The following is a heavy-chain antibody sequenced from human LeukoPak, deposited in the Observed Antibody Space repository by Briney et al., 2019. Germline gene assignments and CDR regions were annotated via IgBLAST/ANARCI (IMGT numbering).Heavy chain of an antibody. J-gene: IGHJ5*02. CDR1: GGSISSYY. Sequence: ASETLSLTCTVSGGSISSYYWSWIQQPPGKGLEWIGYIYYSGSTNYNPSLKSRVTISVDTSKNQFSLKLSSVTAADTAVYYCARDSSAVDTAMVRGWFDPWGQGTLVTVSS. CDR2: IYYSGST. D-gene: IGHD5-18*01. V-gene: IGHV4-59*01. CDR3: ARDSSAVDTAMVRGWFDP.